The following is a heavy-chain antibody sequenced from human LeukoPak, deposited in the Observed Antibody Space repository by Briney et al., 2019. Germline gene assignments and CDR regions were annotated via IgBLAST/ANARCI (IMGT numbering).Heavy chain of an antibody. CDR2: IYYSGST. CDR1: GDSISTSSYY. D-gene: IGHD1-26*01. CDR3: AREFPRPRRVGAFDI. Sequence: SETLSLTCSVSGDSISTSSYYWGWIRQPPGKGLEWIGTIYYSGSTYYNPSLKSRVTISVDTSKNQSSLKLSSVTAADTAVYYCAREFPRPRRVGAFDIWGQGTMVTVSS. J-gene: IGHJ3*02. V-gene: IGHV4-39*07.